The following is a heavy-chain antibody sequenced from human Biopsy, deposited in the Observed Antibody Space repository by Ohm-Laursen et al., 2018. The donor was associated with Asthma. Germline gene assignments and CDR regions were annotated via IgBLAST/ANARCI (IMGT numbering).Heavy chain of an antibody. CDR3: ASDFPKDYVRYNFQF. V-gene: IGHV1-24*01. CDR1: GYSLTDLS. J-gene: IGHJ4*02. Sequence: APVKVSCKVSGYSLTDLSMHWVRQAPGQGLEWMGGHDPEEGGTVNARRFQGRVTMTEDTSTDTAYMELSSLSSDDTAVYYCASDFPKDYVRYNFQFWGQGTLVTVSS. CDR2: HDPEEGGT. D-gene: IGHD4-17*01.